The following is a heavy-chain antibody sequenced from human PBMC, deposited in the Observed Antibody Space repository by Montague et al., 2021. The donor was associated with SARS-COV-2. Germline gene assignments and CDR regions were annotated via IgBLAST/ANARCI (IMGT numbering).Heavy chain of an antibody. CDR2: IHHGGST. Sequence: SETLSLTCAVHGGSFSTYSWNWIRQPPGKGLEWIGEIHHGGSTNYNPSLKSRVTISADTPKYQCSLNLTSVSAADTAVYYCAGLCCGVVPSPILGFGAYYCYYDRDDWGQGTTVTVSS. J-gene: IGHJ6*02. D-gene: IGHD3-10*01. V-gene: IGHV4-34*01. CDR1: GGSFSTYS. CDR3: AGLCCGVVPSPILGFGAYYCYYDRDD.